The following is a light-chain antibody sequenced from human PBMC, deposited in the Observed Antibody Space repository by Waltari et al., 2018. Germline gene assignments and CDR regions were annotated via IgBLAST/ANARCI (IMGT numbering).Light chain of an antibody. Sequence: QSALTQPPSASGSPGQSVTISCPGTSSDVGGYNYVFWYQQHPGKAPKPLIYDVTKRPSGVPDRFSGSKSGNTASLSVSGLQAEDEADYYCSSYAGSSNLLFGGGTKLTVL. CDR3: SSYAGSSNLL. CDR1: SSDVGGYNY. V-gene: IGLV2-8*01. J-gene: IGLJ3*02. CDR2: DVT.